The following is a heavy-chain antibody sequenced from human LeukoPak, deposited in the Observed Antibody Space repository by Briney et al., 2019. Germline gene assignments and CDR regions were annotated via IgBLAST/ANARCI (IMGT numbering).Heavy chain of an antibody. D-gene: IGHD3-10*01. Sequence: GGSLRLSCAASGFTFDDYAMHWVRQAPGKGLEWVSGISWNSGSIGYADSVKGRFTISRDNAKNSLYPQMNSLRAEDTALYYCAKDINGYYYGSGSYYNWAAFDIWGQGTMVTVSS. CDR2: ISWNSGSI. V-gene: IGHV3-9*01. J-gene: IGHJ3*02. CDR1: GFTFDDYA. CDR3: AKDINGYYYGSGSYYNWAAFDI.